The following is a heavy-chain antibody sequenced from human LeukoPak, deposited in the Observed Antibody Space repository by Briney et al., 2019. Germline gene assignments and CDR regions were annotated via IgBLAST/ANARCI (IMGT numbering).Heavy chain of an antibody. J-gene: IGHJ4*02. Sequence: ASVKVSCKGSGYTLTELSMHWVRQAPGKGPEWMGGFDPEDGETIYAQKFQGRVTMTEDTSTDTAYMELSSLRSEDTAVYYCATVSGLAIGYYDSSGYYSSRYFDYWGQGTLVTVSS. CDR1: GYTLTELS. CDR2: FDPEDGET. CDR3: ATVSGLAIGYYDSSGYYSSRYFDY. V-gene: IGHV1-24*01. D-gene: IGHD3-22*01.